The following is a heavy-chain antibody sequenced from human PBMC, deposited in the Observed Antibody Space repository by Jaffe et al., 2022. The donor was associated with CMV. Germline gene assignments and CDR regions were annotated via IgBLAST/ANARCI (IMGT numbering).Heavy chain of an antibody. CDR1: GGSISSYY. V-gene: IGHV4-59*08. Sequence: QVQLQESGPGLVKPSETLSLTCTVSGGSISSYYWSWIRQPPGKGLEWIGYIYYSGSTNYNPSLKSRVTISVDTSKNQFSLKLSSVTAADTAVYYCARGIAAASYYYYYYYMDVWGKGTTVTVSS. CDR3: ARGIAAASYYYYYYYMDV. D-gene: IGHD6-13*01. J-gene: IGHJ6*03. CDR2: IYYSGST.